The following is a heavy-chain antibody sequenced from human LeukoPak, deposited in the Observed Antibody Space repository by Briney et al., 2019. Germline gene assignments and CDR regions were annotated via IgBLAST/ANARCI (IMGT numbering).Heavy chain of an antibody. CDR3: AGILEWAFDY. D-gene: IGHD3-3*01. CDR2: ISSSGSYI. J-gene: IGHJ4*02. V-gene: IGHV3-21*01. Sequence: GGSLRPSCAASGFTFSSYSMNWVRQAPGKGLEWVSSISSSGSYIYYADSLKGRFTISRDNAKKSLYLQMNSLRAEDTAVYYCAGILEWAFDYWGQGTLVTVSS. CDR1: GFTFSSYS.